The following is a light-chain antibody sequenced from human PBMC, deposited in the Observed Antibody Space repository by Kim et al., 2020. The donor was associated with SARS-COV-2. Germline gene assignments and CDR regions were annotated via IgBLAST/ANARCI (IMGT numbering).Light chain of an antibody. CDR3: NSYAGSNTHV. J-gene: IGLJ1*01. CDR2: EVS. CDR1: SSDIGAYNY. Sequence: QSALTQPASVSASPGQSITISCTGTSSDIGAYNYVSWYRQHPGRAPTLMIYEVSERPSGISSRFSGSKSGNTASLTISGLQAEDEADYYCNSYAGSNTHVSGSGTKVTVL. V-gene: IGLV2-14*03.